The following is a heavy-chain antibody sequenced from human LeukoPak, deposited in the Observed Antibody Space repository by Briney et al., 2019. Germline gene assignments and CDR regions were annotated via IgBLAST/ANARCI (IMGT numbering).Heavy chain of an antibody. J-gene: IGHJ4*02. CDR2: INPSGGST. Sequence: ASLTVSCKASGDTFTSYYMHWVRQAPGQGLQWMGIINPSGGSTSYAQKFQGRVTMTRDTSTSTVYMELSSLRSEDTAVYYCARGDIVATIYGDYWGQGTLVTVSS. CDR3: ARGDIVATIYGDY. D-gene: IGHD5-12*01. V-gene: IGHV1-46*01. CDR1: GDTFTSYY.